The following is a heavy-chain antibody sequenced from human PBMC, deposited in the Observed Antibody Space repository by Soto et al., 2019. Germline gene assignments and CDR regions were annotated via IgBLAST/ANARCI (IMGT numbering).Heavy chain of an antibody. V-gene: IGHV3-43*01. J-gene: IGHJ6*02. CDR1: GFTFGADW. D-gene: IGHD6-6*01. CDR2: ISWDGGST. Sequence: PVGSLRLSCEGSGFTFGADWMSWVRQVPGRGLEWVSLISWDGGSTYYADSVKGRFTISRDNSKNSLYLQMNSLRTDDTALYYCAKDVIAARPYYYFGLDVWGQGTTVTVSS. CDR3: AKDVIAARPYYYFGLDV.